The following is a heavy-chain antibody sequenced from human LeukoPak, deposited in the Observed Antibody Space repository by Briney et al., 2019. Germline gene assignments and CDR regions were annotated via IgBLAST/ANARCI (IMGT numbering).Heavy chain of an antibody. J-gene: IGHJ4*02. Sequence: PGGSLRLSCAASGFTFSSYWMSWVRQAPGKGLEWVAVIWYDGSNKYYADSVKGRFTISRDNSKNTLYLQMNSLRAEDTAVYYCAKDFYYYDSSGYCLIDYWGQGTLVTVSS. CDR2: IWYDGSNK. CDR3: AKDFYYYDSSGYCLIDY. V-gene: IGHV3-33*06. CDR1: GFTFSSYW. D-gene: IGHD3-22*01.